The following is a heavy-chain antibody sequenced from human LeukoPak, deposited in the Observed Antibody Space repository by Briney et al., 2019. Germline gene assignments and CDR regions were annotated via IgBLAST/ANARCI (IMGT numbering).Heavy chain of an antibody. CDR3: ARSVRYSSSWWVGWFDP. CDR1: GFTVSSNY. Sequence: GGSLRLSCAASGFTVSSNYMSWVRQAPGKGLEWVSVIYSGGSTYYADSVKGRFTISRDNSKNTLYLQMNSLRAEDTAVYYCARSVRYSSSWWVGWFDPWGQGTLVTVSS. V-gene: IGHV3-53*01. CDR2: IYSGGST. J-gene: IGHJ5*02. D-gene: IGHD6-13*01.